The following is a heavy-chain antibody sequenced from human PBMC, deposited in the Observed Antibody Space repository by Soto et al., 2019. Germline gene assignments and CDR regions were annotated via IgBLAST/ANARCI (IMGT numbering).Heavy chain of an antibody. V-gene: IGHV1-18*01. CDR1: GYTFTSYG. CDR3: ARDREYGLLWFGELLLYFDY. Sequence: ASVKVSCKSSGYTFTSYGISWVRQAPGQGLEWMGWISAYNGNTNYAQKLQGRVTMTTGTSTSTAYMELRSLRSDDTAVYYCARDREYGLLWFGELLLYFDYWGQ. J-gene: IGHJ4*01. D-gene: IGHD3-10*01. CDR2: ISAYNGNT.